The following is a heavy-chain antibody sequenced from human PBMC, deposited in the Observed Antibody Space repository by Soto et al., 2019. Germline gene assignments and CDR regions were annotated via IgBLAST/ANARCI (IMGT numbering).Heavy chain of an antibody. V-gene: IGHV3-7*01. CDR2: IKEDGSEE. CDR1: GFTFSTYW. J-gene: IGHJ4*02. CDR3: ATAISSPFSNFDY. D-gene: IGHD2-2*01. Sequence: EAQLVQSGGDLVQPGGSLRLSCVASGFTFSTYWMTWVRQAPGMGLEWVAGIKEDGSEEVYVDSVKGRFSISRDNAKTSLYLQLNSLRAEDTAVYYCATAISSPFSNFDYWGQGSLVTVSS.